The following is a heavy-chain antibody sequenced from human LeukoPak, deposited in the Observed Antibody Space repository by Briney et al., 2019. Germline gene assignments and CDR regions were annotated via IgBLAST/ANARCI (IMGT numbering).Heavy chain of an antibody. V-gene: IGHV1-18*01. CDR3: ARDRLGGDLTGESLY. CDR1: GYPFDNFG. CDR2: ISAYNGNT. D-gene: IGHD4-17*01. J-gene: IGHJ4*02. Sequence: ASVKVSCKASGYPFDNFGRTWVRQAPGQGLEWMGWISAYNGNTHYAQKFRGRLTMTTDTSTTTAYLELRSLKSDDTAVYYCARDRLGGDLTGESLYWGQGTLVTVSS.